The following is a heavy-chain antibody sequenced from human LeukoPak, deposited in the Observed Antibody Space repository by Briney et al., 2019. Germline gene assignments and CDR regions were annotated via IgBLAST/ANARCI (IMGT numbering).Heavy chain of an antibody. D-gene: IGHD2-15*01. CDR3: ARDRLYCSGGSCYFRGYYFDY. CDR2: INHSGST. V-gene: IGHV4-39*07. CDR1: GGSISSSSYY. J-gene: IGHJ4*02. Sequence: SETLSLTCTVSGGSISSSSYYWGWIRQPPGKGLEWIGEINHSGSTNYNPSLKSRVTISVDTSKNQFSLKLSSVTAADTAVYYCARDRLYCSGGSCYFRGYYFDYWGQGTLVTVSS.